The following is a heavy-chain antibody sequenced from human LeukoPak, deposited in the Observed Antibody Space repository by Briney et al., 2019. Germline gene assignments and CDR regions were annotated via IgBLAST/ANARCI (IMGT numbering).Heavy chain of an antibody. Sequence: PGGSLRLSCAASGFSFSSYAMSWVRQAPGKGLEWVSAITASGDTTYYADSVRGRFTISRDNSKNTLYLQMSSLRAEDTAVYYCAKGPSTWDFWGQGTLVTVSS. V-gene: IGHV3-23*01. J-gene: IGHJ4*02. CDR1: GFSFSSYA. CDR2: ITASGDTT. CDR3: AKGPSTWDF.